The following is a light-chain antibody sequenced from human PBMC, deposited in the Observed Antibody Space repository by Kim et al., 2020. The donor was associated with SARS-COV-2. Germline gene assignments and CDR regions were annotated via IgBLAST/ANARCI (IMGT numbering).Light chain of an antibody. V-gene: IGLV3-1*01. CDR1: NIGTKS. Sequence: SYELTQPPSVSVSPGQTASITCAGENIGTKSACWYQQKPGQSPVLVIFLDSERPSGIPERFSGSNSGNTATLTISGVQAGDEADYYCQAWDSSAVVFVVG. J-gene: IGLJ2*01. CDR2: LDS. CDR3: QAWDSSAVV.